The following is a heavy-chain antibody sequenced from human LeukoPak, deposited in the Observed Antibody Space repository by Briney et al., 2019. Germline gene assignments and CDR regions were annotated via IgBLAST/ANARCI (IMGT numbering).Heavy chain of an antibody. Sequence: GGSLRLSCAASGFTFSSYGMHWVRQAPGKGLEWVAVIWYDGSNKYYADSVKGRFTISRDNSKNTLYLQMNSLRAEDTAVYYCARDIGTKNYYFDYWGQGTLVTVSS. CDR2: IWYDGSNK. D-gene: IGHD1-26*01. J-gene: IGHJ4*02. V-gene: IGHV3-33*01. CDR1: GFTFSSYG. CDR3: ARDIGTKNYYFDY.